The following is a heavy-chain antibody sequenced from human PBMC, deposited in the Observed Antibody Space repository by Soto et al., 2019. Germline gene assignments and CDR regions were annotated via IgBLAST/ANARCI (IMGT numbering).Heavy chain of an antibody. CDR3: AKAKYYYDSSGPTNLNWFDP. D-gene: IGHD3-22*01. CDR1: GFTFSSYG. Sequence: GGSLRLSCAASGFTFSSYGMHWVRQAPGKGLEWVAVISYDGSNKYYADSVKGRFTISRDNSKNTLYLQMNSLRAEDTAVYYCAKAKYYYDSSGPTNLNWFDPWGQGTLVTVSS. CDR2: ISYDGSNK. V-gene: IGHV3-30*18. J-gene: IGHJ5*02.